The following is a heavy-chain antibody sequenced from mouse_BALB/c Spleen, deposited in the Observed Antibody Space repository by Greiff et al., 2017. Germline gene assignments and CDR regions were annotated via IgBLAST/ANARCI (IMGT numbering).Heavy chain of an antibody. J-gene: IGHJ2*01. CDR2: ILPGSGST. D-gene: IGHD2-4*01. CDR3: ARGGDYDEGAGFDY. CDR1: GYTFSSYW. V-gene: IGHV1-9*01. Sequence: VKLQQSGAELMKPGASVKISCKATGYTFSSYWIEWVKQRPGHGLEWIGEILPGSGSTNYNEKFKGKATFTADTSSNTAYMQLSSLTSEDSAVYYCARGGDYDEGAGFDYWGQGTTLTVSS.